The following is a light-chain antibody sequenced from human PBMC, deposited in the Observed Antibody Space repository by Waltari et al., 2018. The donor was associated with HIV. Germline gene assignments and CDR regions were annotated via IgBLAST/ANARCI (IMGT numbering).Light chain of an antibody. CDR3: SSHAGSKVV. Sequence: QSALTQPPSASGSPGQSVTLSCTGTSSDVGRYNYVSWHQQHPGKAPKLMIYDVIKRPPGVPDRFSGSKSGNTASLTVSGLQPEDEADYYCSSHAGSKVVFGGGTRLTVL. V-gene: IGLV2-8*01. J-gene: IGLJ2*01. CDR1: SSDVGRYNY. CDR2: DVI.